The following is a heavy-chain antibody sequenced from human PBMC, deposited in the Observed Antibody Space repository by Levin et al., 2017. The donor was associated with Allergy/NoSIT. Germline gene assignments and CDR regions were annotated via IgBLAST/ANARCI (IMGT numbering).Heavy chain of an antibody. Sequence: GGSLRLSCAASGFTFNDYSMNWVRQAPGKGLEWVSYISTNSDTIDYADSVKGRFTISRDNAKNSLYLQMNSLRDEDTAVYYCARDDRIVVITGRPPPVYDFYYGMDVWGQGTTVTVSS. CDR2: ISTNSDTI. CDR1: GFTFNDYS. V-gene: IGHV3-48*02. J-gene: IGHJ6*02. D-gene: IGHD2-21*02. CDR3: ARDDRIVVITGRPPPVYDFYYGMDV.